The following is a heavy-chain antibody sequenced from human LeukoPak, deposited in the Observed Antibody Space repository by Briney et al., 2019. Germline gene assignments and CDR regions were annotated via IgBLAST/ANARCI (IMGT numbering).Heavy chain of an antibody. V-gene: IGHV4-34*01. D-gene: IGHD2-15*01. CDR1: GGSFSDYY. Sequence: SETLSLTCAVYGGSFSDYYWSWIRQPPEKGLEWIGEINHSGSTDYNPSLKSRVSISVDTSNNQFSLKLSSVTAADTAVYYCARRPSPLRCNGGTCYLVKDKWFDPWGQGTLVTVSS. J-gene: IGHJ5*02. CDR3: ARRPSPLRCNGGTCYLVKDKWFDP. CDR2: INHSGST.